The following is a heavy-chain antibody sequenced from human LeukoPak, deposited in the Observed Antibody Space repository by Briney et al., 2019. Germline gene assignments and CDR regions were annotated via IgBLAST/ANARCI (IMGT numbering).Heavy chain of an antibody. J-gene: IGHJ4*02. V-gene: IGHV3-23*01. D-gene: IGHD6-13*01. CDR3: ARDSPAAAGRGPFDY. CDR2: ISGSGSST. Sequence: QPGGSLRLSCAASGFTFSSYAMSWVRQAPGQGLEWVRGISGSGSSTYYADSVKGRFTISRDNSKNTLYLQMNSLRAEDTAVYYCARDSPAAAGRGPFDYWGQGTLVTVYS. CDR1: GFTFSSYA.